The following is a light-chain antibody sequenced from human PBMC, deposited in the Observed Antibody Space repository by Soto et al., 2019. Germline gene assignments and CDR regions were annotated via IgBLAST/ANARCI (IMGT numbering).Light chain of an antibody. CDR3: QQYGSSSPWT. CDR2: QAS. CDR1: QSISSW. Sequence: DIQMTQSPSTLSASVGDRVTITCRASQSISSWLAWYQQKPGRAPKLLIYQASSLETGVPSRFSGSGSGTEFTLIISSLQPDDFASYYCQQYGSSSPWTFGHGTKVEIK. V-gene: IGKV1-5*03. J-gene: IGKJ1*01.